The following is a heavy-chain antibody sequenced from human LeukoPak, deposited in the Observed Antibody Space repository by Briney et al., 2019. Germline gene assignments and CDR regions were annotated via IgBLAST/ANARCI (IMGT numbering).Heavy chain of an antibody. V-gene: IGHV4-31*03. CDR2: IFYSDIT. CDR3: ARDSYTSGANGMDV. J-gene: IGHJ6*02. CDR1: GGSISSGGYY. D-gene: IGHD5-18*01. Sequence: ASETLSLTCTVSGGSISSGGYYWSWIRQLPGKGLEWIGYIFYSDITYYNPALESRVTISVDTSKDQFSLKVNSVTAADTAVYYCARDSYTSGANGMDVWGQGTTVTASS.